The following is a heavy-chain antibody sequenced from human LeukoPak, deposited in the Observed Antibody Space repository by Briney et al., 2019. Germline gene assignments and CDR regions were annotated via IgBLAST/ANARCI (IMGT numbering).Heavy chain of an antibody. D-gene: IGHD2/OR15-2a*01. V-gene: IGHV4-30-4*08. J-gene: IGHJ4*02. CDR3: ARYPRASVTFDY. CDR1: GGSISSGDYY. CDR2: IYYSGST. Sequence: PSETLSLTCTVSGGSISSGDYYWSWIRQPPGKGLERIGYIYYSGSTYYNPSLKSRVTISVDTSKNQFSLKLSSVTAADTAVYYCARYPRASVTFDYWGQGTLVTVSS.